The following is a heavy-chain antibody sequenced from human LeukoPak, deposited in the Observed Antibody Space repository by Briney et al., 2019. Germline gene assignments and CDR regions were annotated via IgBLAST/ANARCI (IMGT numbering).Heavy chain of an antibody. Sequence: GRSLRLSCAASGFTFSSYAMHWVRQAPGKGLEWVAVISYDGSNKYYADSVKGRFTISRGNSKNTLYLQMNSLRAEDTAVYYCARDPIGYYYGMDVWGQGTTVTVSS. D-gene: IGHD2/OR15-2a*01. CDR1: GFTFSSYA. J-gene: IGHJ6*02. V-gene: IGHV3-30-3*01. CDR3: ARDPIGYYYGMDV. CDR2: ISYDGSNK.